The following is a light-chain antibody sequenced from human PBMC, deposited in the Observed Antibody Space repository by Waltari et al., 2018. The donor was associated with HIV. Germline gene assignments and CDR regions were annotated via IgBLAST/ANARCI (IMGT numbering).Light chain of an antibody. Sequence: EIVMTQSPATLSVSPGERATLSCRASQSVSSNLAWYQQKPGQAPRLLIYGASTRTTGVPDRFLGSGSGTDFTLTITRLDPEDFAVYYCHQYGSSPLTFGGGTRVEIK. V-gene: IGKV3D-15*01. CDR1: QSVSSN. J-gene: IGKJ4*01. CDR3: HQYGSSPLT. CDR2: GAS.